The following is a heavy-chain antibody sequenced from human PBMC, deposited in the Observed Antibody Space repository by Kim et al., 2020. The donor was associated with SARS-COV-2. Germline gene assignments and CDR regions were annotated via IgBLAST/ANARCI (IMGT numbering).Heavy chain of an antibody. Sequence: GGSLRLSCVASGFTFSNYYMSWIRQAPGKGLEFVSYISSSGSDTEHADSVKGRFTISRDNAKNSLVLQMNTLRAEDTAVYFCARDSCSSTSCFDSWGQGTLVTVSS. V-gene: IGHV3-11*05. J-gene: IGHJ5*01. CDR1: GFTFSNYY. CDR3: ARDSCSSTSCFDS. D-gene: IGHD2-2*01. CDR2: ISSSGSDT.